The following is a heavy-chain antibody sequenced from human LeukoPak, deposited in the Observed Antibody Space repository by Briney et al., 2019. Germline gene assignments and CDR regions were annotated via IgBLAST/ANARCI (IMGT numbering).Heavy chain of an antibody. CDR2: ISGSGGST. Sequence: PSGGSLRLSCAASGFPFRIYAVSCVRQAPGKGLEGVSAISGSGGSTYYADYVKGRFTISRDKSKNTLWLQMNSLRAEDTAVYYCAKSNGAWAFDIWGQGTMVTVSS. D-gene: IGHD2-8*01. V-gene: IGHV3-23*01. CDR1: GFPFRIYA. CDR3: AKSNGAWAFDI. J-gene: IGHJ3*02.